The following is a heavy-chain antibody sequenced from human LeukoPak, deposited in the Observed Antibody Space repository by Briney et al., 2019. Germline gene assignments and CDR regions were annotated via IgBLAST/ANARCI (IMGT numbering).Heavy chain of an antibody. CDR1: GFTFSSYA. V-gene: IGHV3-23*01. Sequence: GGSLRLSCAASGFTFSSYAMSWVRQAPGKGLEWVSAISGSGGSTYYADSVKGRFTISRDNSKNTLYLQMNSLGAEDTAVYYCAKGGYCSGGSCYPYYFDYWGQGTLVTVSS. D-gene: IGHD2-15*01. J-gene: IGHJ4*02. CDR2: ISGSGGST. CDR3: AKGGYCSGGSCYPYYFDY.